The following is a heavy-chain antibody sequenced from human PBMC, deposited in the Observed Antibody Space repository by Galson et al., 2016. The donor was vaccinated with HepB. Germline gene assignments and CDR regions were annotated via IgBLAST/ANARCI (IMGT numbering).Heavy chain of an antibody. V-gene: IGHV1-18*01. J-gene: IGHJ4*02. CDR1: GNYFATYG. CDR3: AAHSGTNSWGRKALDY. CDR2: IGAYNGNT. Sequence: VKVSCKAYGNYFATYGFTWVRQAPGQGLEWMGWIGAYNGNTHSAQKFQDRVTLTINTFTTTVYLELRSLRLDDTAVHYCAAHSGTNSWGRKALDYWGQGTLITVSS. D-gene: IGHD1-26*01.